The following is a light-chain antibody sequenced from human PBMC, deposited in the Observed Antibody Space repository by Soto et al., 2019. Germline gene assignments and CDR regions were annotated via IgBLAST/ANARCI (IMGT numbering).Light chain of an antibody. V-gene: IGKV1D-12*01. CDR3: QQANSLPRT. CDR1: QAISTW. Sequence: DIQMTQSPSSVSASVRDRVTITCRASQAISTWLAWYQQKPGKAPKLLIYAASNLQTGVPSRFSGSGSGTDFTLTISSLQPEDFATYYCQQANSLPRTFGQGTKVEIK. CDR2: AAS. J-gene: IGKJ1*01.